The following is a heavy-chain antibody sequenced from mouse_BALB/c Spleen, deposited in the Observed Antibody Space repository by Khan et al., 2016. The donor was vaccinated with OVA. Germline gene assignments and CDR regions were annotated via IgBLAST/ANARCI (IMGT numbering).Heavy chain of an antibody. D-gene: IGHD1-1*01. V-gene: IGHV3-2*02. CDR3: ARGNYYGYYFDY. J-gene: IGHJ2*01. CDR1: GYSFTSYYA. CDR2: ITYSGYT. Sequence: EVQLQESGPGLVKPSQSLSLTCTVTGYSFTSYYACNLIRPFPGNKLGWTGYITYSGYTSYPASLKSRISITRDTSKNPFYLQLNSLTTEDTATYYCARGNYYGYYFDYWGQGTTLTVSS.